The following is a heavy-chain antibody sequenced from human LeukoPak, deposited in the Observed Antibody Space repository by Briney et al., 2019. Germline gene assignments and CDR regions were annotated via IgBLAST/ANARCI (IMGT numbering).Heavy chain of an antibody. CDR3: ARHLHYYDSSGYPLGY. CDR1: GGSFSGHY. Sequence: SETLSLTCAVSGGSFSGHYWNWIRQPPGKDLEWIGEINNDGNSNYNPSLKSRVTLSVDTSKNQFSLRLSSVTAADTAVYYCARHLHYYDSSGYPLGYWGQGTLVTVSS. D-gene: IGHD3-22*01. CDR2: INNDGNS. J-gene: IGHJ4*02. V-gene: IGHV4-34*01.